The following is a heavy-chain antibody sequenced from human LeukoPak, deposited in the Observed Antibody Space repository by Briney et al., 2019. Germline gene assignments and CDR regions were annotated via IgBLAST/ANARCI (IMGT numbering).Heavy chain of an antibody. CDR2: IKSKTDGGTT. CDR1: GFTFSSYS. J-gene: IGHJ6*02. CDR3: TTVTSTYYYYGMDV. Sequence: GGSLRLSCAASGFTFSSYSMNWVRQAPGKGLEWVGRIKSKTDGGTTDYAAPVKGRFTISRDDLKNTLYLQMNSLKTEDTAVYYCTTVTSTYYYYGMDVWGQGTTVTVSS. V-gene: IGHV3-15*07. D-gene: IGHD1-14*01.